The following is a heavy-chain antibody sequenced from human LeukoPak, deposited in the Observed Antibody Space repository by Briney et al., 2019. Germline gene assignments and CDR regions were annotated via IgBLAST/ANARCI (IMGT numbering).Heavy chain of an antibody. CDR1: GGSISTGSYY. J-gene: IGHJ5*02. Sequence: PSQTLSLTCTVSGGSISTGSYYWSCIRQPAGKGLECIGRIYTSGSTNYNPSLKSRVTISVDTSKNQFSLKLSSVTAADTAVYYCARAQVALTRHWFDPWGQGTLVTVSS. CDR3: ARAQVALTRHWFDP. V-gene: IGHV4-61*02. CDR2: IYTSGST. D-gene: IGHD2-21*01.